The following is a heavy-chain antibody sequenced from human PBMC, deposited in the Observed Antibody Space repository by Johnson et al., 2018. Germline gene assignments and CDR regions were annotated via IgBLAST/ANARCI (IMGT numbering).Heavy chain of an antibody. D-gene: IGHD6-13*01. Sequence: QVQLQESGPGLVKPSETLSLTCTVSGGSISSYYWSWIRQPPGKGLEWIGYIYYSGSTNYNPSLKSRVTISVDTSKNQFSLKRSSVTAADTAVYYCARVARSDSTPLDPWGQGTLVTVSS. CDR3: ARVARSDSTPLDP. CDR2: IYYSGST. CDR1: GGSISSYY. J-gene: IGHJ5*02. V-gene: IGHV4-59*01.